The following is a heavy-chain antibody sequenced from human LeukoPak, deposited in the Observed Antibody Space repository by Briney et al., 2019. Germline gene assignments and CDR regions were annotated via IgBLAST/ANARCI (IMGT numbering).Heavy chain of an antibody. D-gene: IGHD3-9*01. CDR1: GFPFSTFE. J-gene: IGHJ4*02. V-gene: IGHV3-48*03. CDR2: ISSSGSTI. Sequence: AGGSLRLSRAGSGFPFSTFEMNWVRQAPGKGLEWVSYISSSGSTIYYADSVKGRFTISRDNAKNSLYLQMNSLGADDAGVYYCARSMVSGCPGYWGQGTLVSVSS. CDR3: ARSMVSGCPGY.